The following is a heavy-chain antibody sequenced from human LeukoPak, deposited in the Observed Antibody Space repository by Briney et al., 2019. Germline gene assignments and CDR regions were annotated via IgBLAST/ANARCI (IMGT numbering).Heavy chain of an antibody. Sequence: KPSETLSLTCAVSGGSISSSNWWSWVRQPPGKGLEWIGEIYHSGSTNYNPSLKSRVTISVDKSKNQFSLKLSSVTAADTAVYYCARLDTYGSGRSESLYWGQGTLVTVSS. CDR1: GGSISSSNW. CDR3: ARLDTYGSGRSESLY. D-gene: IGHD3-10*01. CDR2: IYHSGST. V-gene: IGHV4-4*02. J-gene: IGHJ4*02.